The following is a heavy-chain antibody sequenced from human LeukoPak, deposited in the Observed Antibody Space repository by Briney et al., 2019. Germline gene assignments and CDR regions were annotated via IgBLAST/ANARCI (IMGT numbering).Heavy chain of an antibody. D-gene: IGHD3-10*01. V-gene: IGHV3-23*01. CDR1: RFTFSSHA. J-gene: IGHJ4*02. CDR3: AKDRGVMFGYFDC. CDR2: ISGSGGNT. Sequence: PGGSLRLSCAASRFTFSSHAMSWVRQAPGKGLQWVSGISGSGGNTYYADSVKGRFTLSRDNSKNTLYLQMYRLTAEDTAVYCCAKDRGVMFGYFDCWGQGALVTVSS.